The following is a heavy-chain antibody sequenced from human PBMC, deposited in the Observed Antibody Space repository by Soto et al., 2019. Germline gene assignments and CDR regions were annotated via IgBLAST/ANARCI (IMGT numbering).Heavy chain of an antibody. CDR3: ARATRDYDFWSGSFGMDV. CDR2: IYHSGST. V-gene: IGHV4-30-2*01. J-gene: IGHJ6*02. D-gene: IGHD3-3*01. Sequence: SETLSLTSTVSGGSISSGGYSWSWIRQPPGKGLEWIGYIYHSGSTYYNPSLKSRVTISVDRSKNQFSLKLSSVTAADTAVYYCARATRDYDFWSGSFGMDVWGQGTTVTVSS. CDR1: GGSISSGGYS.